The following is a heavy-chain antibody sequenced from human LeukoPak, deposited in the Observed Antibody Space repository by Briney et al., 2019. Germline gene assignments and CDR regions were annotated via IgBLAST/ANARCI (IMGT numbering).Heavy chain of an antibody. D-gene: IGHD2-15*01. Sequence: GGSLRLSCAASGFTFSSYAMSWVRQPPGKGLEWVSAIRGSGGSTYYADSVKGRFTISRDNSKNTLYLQMNSVRAEDTAVYYCAKELGYCSGGSCYRDNWFDPWGQGTLVTVSS. CDR3: AKELGYCSGGSCYRDNWFDP. CDR1: GFTFSSYA. CDR2: IRGSGGST. V-gene: IGHV3-23*01. J-gene: IGHJ5*02.